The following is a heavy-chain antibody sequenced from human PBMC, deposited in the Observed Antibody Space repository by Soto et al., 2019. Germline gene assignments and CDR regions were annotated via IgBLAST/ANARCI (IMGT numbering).Heavy chain of an antibody. Sequence: KPSETLSLTCTVSGGSISSYYWSWIRQPPGKGLEWIGYIYYSGSTNYNPSLKSRVTISVDTSKNQFSLKLSSVTASDTAVYYCAGPAGSRDRSRGMEVWGQGTTVTV. CDR2: IYYSGST. V-gene: IGHV4-59*01. D-gene: IGHD3-22*01. J-gene: IGHJ6*02. CDR1: GGSISSYY. CDR3: AGPAGSRDRSRGMEV.